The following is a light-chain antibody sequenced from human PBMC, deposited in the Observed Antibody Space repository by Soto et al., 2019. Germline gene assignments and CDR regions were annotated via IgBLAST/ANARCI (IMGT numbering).Light chain of an antibody. CDR1: QSVSSN. V-gene: IGKV3-15*01. CDR3: QQYNNRPT. J-gene: IGKJ4*01. CDR2: GAS. Sequence: EIVMTQSPATLSVSPGERATLSCRASQSVSSNLAWYQQKPGQAPRLLIYGASTRATGIPARFSGSGSGTEFTLTISRLQSEDFAVYYCQQYNNRPTFGGGTKVDIX.